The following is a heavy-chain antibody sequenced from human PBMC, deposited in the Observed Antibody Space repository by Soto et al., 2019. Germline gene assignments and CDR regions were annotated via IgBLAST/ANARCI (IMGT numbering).Heavy chain of an antibody. J-gene: IGHJ4*02. CDR1: GFTLSDYY. D-gene: IGHD3-9*01. CDR3: ARFRGDGYYNL. Sequence: QVQLVESGGGLVKPGGSLRLSCAASGFTLSDYYMTWIRQAPGKGLEWVSDISISGTTIHYADSVRGRFTISRDNAKNSLWLQMNTLRAEDTAMYYCARFRGDGYYNLWGQGTLVTVSS. CDR2: ISISGTTI. V-gene: IGHV3-11*01.